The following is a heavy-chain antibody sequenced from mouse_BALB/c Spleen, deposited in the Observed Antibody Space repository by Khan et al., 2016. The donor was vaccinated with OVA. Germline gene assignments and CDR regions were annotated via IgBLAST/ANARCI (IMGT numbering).Heavy chain of an antibody. J-gene: IGHJ4*01. CDR3: AGSPTIMYAMDY. CDR2: INTHSGVP. D-gene: IGHD2-10*01. CDR1: GYTFTTAG. V-gene: IGHV9-4*02. Sequence: QIQLVQSGPELKKPGETVRISCKASGYTFTTAGMQWVQKMPGKGLKWIGWINTHSGVPKYAENFKGRFVFSLETSANTAYLQIGNLKNEDTATYFGAGSPTIMYAMDYWGQGTSVTVSS.